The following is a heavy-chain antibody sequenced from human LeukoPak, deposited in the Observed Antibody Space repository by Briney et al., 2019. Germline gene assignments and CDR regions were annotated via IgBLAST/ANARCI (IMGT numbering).Heavy chain of an antibody. CDR2: IYFSGST. J-gene: IGHJ2*01. V-gene: IGHV4-39*01. D-gene: IGHD2-2*01. CDR3: ARTYCSFTSCYLYWYFDL. Sequence: SETLSLTCTVSGGSISSSSYHWGWIRQPPGKGLEWIGNIYFSGSTYYNPSLKSRVTISVGMSKNQFSLKLSSVTPADTAVYYCARTYCSFTSCYLYWYFDLWGRGTLVTVSS. CDR1: GGSISSSSYH.